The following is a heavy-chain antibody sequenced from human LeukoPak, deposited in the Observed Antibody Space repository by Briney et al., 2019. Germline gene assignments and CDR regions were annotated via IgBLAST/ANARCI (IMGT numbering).Heavy chain of an antibody. CDR3: ARDTKGIAALPPDY. V-gene: IGHV1-18*01. Sequence: ASVKVSCKASGYTFTSYGISWVRQAPGQGLEWMGWISAYNGNTNYAQKLQGRVTMTTDTSTSTAYMELRSLRSDDTAVYYCARDTKGIAALPPDYWGQGTLVTVSS. D-gene: IGHD6-13*01. CDR1: GYTFTSYG. J-gene: IGHJ4*02. CDR2: ISAYNGNT.